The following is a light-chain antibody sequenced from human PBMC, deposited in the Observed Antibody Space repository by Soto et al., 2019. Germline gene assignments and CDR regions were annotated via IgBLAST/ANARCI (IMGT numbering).Light chain of an antibody. CDR2: DVS. V-gene: IGLV2-14*01. CDR1: SSDVGGYNS. Sequence: QSALTQPASVSGSPGQSITISCSGTSSDVGGYNSVSWYQQHPGKVPKLMIYDVSNRPSGVSNRFSGSKSGNTASLTISGLQAEDEADYYCSSYTSTSPLVFGGGTQLTVL. J-gene: IGLJ2*01. CDR3: SSYTSTSPLV.